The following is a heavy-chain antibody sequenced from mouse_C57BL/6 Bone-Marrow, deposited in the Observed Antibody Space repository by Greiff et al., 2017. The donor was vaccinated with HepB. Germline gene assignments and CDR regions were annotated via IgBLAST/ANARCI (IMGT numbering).Heavy chain of an antibody. CDR1: GFTFSDYG. Sequence: EVQGVESGGGLVQPGGSLKLSCAASGFTFSDYGMALVRQAPRKGPEWVAFISNLAYSIYDADTVTGRFSISSENAKNTLYQEMSSLRSEDTAMYYCARGGVYYDYDDSPYYAMDYWGQGTSVTVSS. CDR3: ARGGVYYDYDDSPYYAMDY. J-gene: IGHJ4*01. D-gene: IGHD2-4*01. V-gene: IGHV5-15*01. CDR2: ISNLAYSI.